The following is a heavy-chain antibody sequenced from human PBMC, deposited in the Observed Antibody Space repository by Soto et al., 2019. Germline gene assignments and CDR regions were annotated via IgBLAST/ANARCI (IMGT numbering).Heavy chain of an antibody. CDR3: ARDRGYYDSSGYLKAFDI. CDR1: GGSVSSGSYY. CDR2: IYYSGST. D-gene: IGHD3-22*01. Sequence: ETLSLTCTVSGGSVSSGSYYWSWVRQPPGKGLEWIGYIYYSGSTNYNSSLESRVTISVDTSKNQFSLKLTSVTAADTAVYYCARDRGYYDSSGYLKAFDIWGQGTMVTVSS. V-gene: IGHV4-61*01. J-gene: IGHJ3*02.